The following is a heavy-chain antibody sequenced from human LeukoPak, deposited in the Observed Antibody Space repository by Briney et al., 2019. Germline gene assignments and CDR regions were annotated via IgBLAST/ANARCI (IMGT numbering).Heavy chain of an antibody. V-gene: IGHV4-4*07. CDR3: AEGGQWLRV. Sequence: SETLSLTCTVSGGSISSYCCSCIRQPAGKGLEWIGRICTSGSTNYNPSLKSRVTMSVDTSKNQFSLKLSSVTAADTAVYYCAEGGQWLRVWGQRTMVTVSS. D-gene: IGHD6-19*01. CDR2: ICTSGST. J-gene: IGHJ4*02. CDR1: GGSISSYC.